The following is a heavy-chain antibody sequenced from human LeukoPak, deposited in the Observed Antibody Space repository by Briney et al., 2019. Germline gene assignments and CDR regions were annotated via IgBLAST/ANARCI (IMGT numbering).Heavy chain of an antibody. J-gene: IGHJ4*02. CDR3: AKEDYDLSYYDN. CDR1: GFTFSSYW. V-gene: IGHV3-21*01. CDR2: ISSSGSYI. Sequence: PGGSLRLSCAASGFTFSSYWMSWVRQVPGKGLEWVSSISSSGSYIYYADSVKGRFTISRDNAKNSLSLQMNSLRGEDTAVYYCAKEDYDLSYYDNWGQGTLVTVSS. D-gene: IGHD3-3*01.